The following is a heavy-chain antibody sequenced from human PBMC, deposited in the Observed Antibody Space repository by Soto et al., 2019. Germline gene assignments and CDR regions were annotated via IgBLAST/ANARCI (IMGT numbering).Heavy chain of an antibody. CDR3: ARDLSRGDYDWGDSYHYNGMDV. J-gene: IGHJ6*02. CDR2: IKQDGSEK. V-gene: IGHV3-7*03. D-gene: IGHD3-16*01. Sequence: RQAPGKGLEWVANIKQDGSEKYYVDSVKGRFTISRDNAKNSLYLQMNSLRVEDTAGYYCARDLSRGDYDWGDSYHYNGMDVWGQGTTVTVSS.